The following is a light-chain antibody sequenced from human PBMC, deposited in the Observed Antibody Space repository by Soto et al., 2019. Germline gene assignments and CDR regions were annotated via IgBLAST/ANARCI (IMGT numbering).Light chain of an antibody. Sequence: DIQMTQSPSTLSASVGDRVTITCRASQSISSWLAWYQQKPAKAPKLLIYSASTLETGAPSRFSGSGSGTEFTLTISSLQREDFATYFCQQSYSTPFFTFGPGTKVDIK. CDR2: SAS. V-gene: IGKV1-39*01. CDR3: QQSYSTPFFT. CDR1: QSISSW. J-gene: IGKJ3*01.